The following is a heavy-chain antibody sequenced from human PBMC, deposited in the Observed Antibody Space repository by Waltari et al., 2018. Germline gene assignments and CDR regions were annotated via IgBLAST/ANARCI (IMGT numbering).Heavy chain of an antibody. CDR2: VSPYDGNT. J-gene: IGHJ5*02. CDR3: GLQPNSWVYTWFDP. V-gene: IGHV1-18*01. CDR1: GHTPPRFG. D-gene: IGHD6-13*01. Sequence: QIQLVQSGPELKEPGASVKVSCNASGHTPPRFGFGWVRQAPGQGPEWVGWVSPYDGNTLYTRKVQCRVTMTTDTSTNTAYMELRNLRSDDTAVYYCGLQPNSWVYTWFDPWGQGTLVSVSS.